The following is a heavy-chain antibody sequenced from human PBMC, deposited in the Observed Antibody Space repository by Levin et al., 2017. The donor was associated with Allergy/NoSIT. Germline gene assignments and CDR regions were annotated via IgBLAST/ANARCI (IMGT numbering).Heavy chain of an antibody. CDR3: ARHGGDCSGANCYSKYFDP. V-gene: IGHV4-39*01. CDR1: GGSITSSKYH. Sequence: KPSETLSLICSVSGGSITSSKYHWGWVRQSPGKGLEWIGSFYFSRNTYYNPSLKSRVTISVDTSKNQFSLMLTSVTAADTAVYYCARHGGDCSGANCYSKYFDPWGQGTLVTVSS. D-gene: IGHD2-15*01. CDR2: FYFSRNT. J-gene: IGHJ5*02.